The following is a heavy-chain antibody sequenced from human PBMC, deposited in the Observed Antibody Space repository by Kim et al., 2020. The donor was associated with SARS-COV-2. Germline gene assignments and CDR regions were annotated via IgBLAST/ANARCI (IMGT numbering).Heavy chain of an antibody. CDR2: INHSGST. CDR1: GGSFSGYY. J-gene: IGHJ5*02. Sequence: SETLSLTCAVYGGSFSGYYWSWIRQPPGKGLEWIGEINHSGSTNYNPSLKSRVTISVDTSKNQFSLKLSSVTAADTAVYYCARVRDYAGNWFDPWGQGTLVTVSS. V-gene: IGHV4-34*01. D-gene: IGHD4-17*01. CDR3: ARVRDYAGNWFDP.